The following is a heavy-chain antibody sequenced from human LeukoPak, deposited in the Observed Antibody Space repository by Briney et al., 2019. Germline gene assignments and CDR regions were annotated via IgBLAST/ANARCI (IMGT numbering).Heavy chain of an antibody. V-gene: IGHV4-59*12. Sequence: SETLSLTCTVSGGSISSYYWSWIRQPPGKGLEWIGYIYYSESTYYNPSLKRRVTISVDTSKNQFSLKLNSVTAADTAVYYCARLYDSFRAFDIWGQGTIITVSS. J-gene: IGHJ3*02. CDR1: GGSISSYY. CDR2: IYYSEST. CDR3: ARLYDSFRAFDI. D-gene: IGHD2-8*01.